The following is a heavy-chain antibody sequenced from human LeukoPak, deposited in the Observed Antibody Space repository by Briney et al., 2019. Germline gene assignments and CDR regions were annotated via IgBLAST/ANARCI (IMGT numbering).Heavy chain of an antibody. CDR3: ARDDFWSGYYTH. J-gene: IGHJ4*02. Sequence: ASVKVSCKASGYTFIDYYIHWVRQAPGQGLEWMGRINPNSGGSNYAQNFQGRVTMTRDTSISTAYMELSRLRSDDTAVYYCARDDFWSGYYTHWGQGTLVTVSS. V-gene: IGHV1-2*06. CDR1: GYTFIDYY. CDR2: INPNSGGS. D-gene: IGHD3-3*01.